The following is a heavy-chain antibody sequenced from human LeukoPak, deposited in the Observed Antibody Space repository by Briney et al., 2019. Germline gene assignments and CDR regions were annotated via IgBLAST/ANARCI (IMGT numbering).Heavy chain of an antibody. Sequence: QSGGSLRLSCAASGFTVTNNYMSWVPQAPGKGLERVSVIYAGGTTSYADSVKGRFTISRDSSKNTLYLQMNSLRAEDTAVYYCAREGYASGTRYGMDVWGQGTTVTVSS. CDR1: GFTVTNNY. D-gene: IGHD3-10*01. CDR2: IYAGGTT. J-gene: IGHJ6*02. V-gene: IGHV3-66*01. CDR3: AREGYASGTRYGMDV.